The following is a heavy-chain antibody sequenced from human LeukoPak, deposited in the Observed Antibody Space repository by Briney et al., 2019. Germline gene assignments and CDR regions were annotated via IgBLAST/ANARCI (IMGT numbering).Heavy chain of an antibody. CDR2: ISSSSSYI. D-gene: IGHD6-6*01. V-gene: IGHV3-21*01. CDR1: GFTCSSYS. CDR3: ARGTKYSSSAVGDY. J-gene: IGHJ4*02. Sequence: GGSLRLSCAASGFTCSSYSMNWVRQAPGKGLEWVSSISSSSSYIYYADSVKGRLTISRDNAKNSLYLQMNSLRAEDTAVYYCARGTKYSSSAVGDYWGQGTLVTVSS.